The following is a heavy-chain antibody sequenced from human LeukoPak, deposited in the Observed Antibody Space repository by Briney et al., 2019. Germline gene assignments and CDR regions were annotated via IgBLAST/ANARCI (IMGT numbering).Heavy chain of an antibody. D-gene: IGHD3-10*01. Sequence: GGSLRLSCAASGFTFDDYAMHWVRQAPGKGLEWVSGISWNSGSIGYADSVKARFTISRDNAKNSLYLQMNSLRAEDTALYYCAKDRGSGSYSYRYFDYWGQGTLVTVSS. CDR1: GFTFDDYA. J-gene: IGHJ4*02. V-gene: IGHV3-9*01. CDR2: ISWNSGSI. CDR3: AKDRGSGSYSYRYFDY.